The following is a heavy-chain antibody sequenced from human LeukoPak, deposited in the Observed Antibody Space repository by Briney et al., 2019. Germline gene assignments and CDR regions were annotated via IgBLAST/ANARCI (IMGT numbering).Heavy chain of an antibody. CDR2: IKSDGRT. CDR3: ARAPSEIGGYYPEYFRH. CDR1: GFTFSSYW. Sequence: GGALRLSCAASGFTFSSYWMHWVRQAPGKGLVWVSRIKSDGRTNYADSVKGRFTISRDNAKNTLSPQMNSLRAEDTGVYYCARAPSEIGGYYPEYFRHWGQGTLVTVSS. V-gene: IGHV3-74*01. D-gene: IGHD3-22*01. J-gene: IGHJ1*01.